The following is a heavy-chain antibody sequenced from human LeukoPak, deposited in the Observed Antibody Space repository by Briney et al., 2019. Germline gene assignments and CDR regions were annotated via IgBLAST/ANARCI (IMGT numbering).Heavy chain of an antibody. CDR2: INPNSGGT. J-gene: IGHJ4*02. V-gene: IGHV1-2*02. D-gene: IGHD6-19*01. Sequence: GASVKVSCKASGYTFTGYYMHWVRHAPGQGLEWMGWINPNSGGTNYAQKFQGRVTMTRDTSISTAYMELSRLRSDDTAVYYCARDGCSGWCSGYDYWGQGTLVTVSS. CDR1: GYTFTGYY. CDR3: ARDGCSGWCSGYDY.